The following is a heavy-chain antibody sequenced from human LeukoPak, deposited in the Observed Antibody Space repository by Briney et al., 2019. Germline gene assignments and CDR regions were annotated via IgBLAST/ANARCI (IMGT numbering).Heavy chain of an antibody. CDR1: GFTFSSYW. V-gene: IGHV3-7*01. CDR2: IKQDGSEK. Sequence: PGGSLRLSCAASGFTFSSYWMSWVRQAPGKGLEWVANIKQDGSEKYYVDSVKGRSTISRDNAKNSLYLQMNSLRAEDTAVHYCARDLTTVTSGDYWGQGTLVTVSS. J-gene: IGHJ4*02. CDR3: ARDLTTVTSGDY. D-gene: IGHD4-17*01.